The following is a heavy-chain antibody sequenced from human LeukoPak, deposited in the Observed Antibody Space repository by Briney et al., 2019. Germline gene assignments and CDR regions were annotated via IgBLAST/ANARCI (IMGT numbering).Heavy chain of an antibody. V-gene: IGHV4-61*01. D-gene: IGHD4-17*01. CDR3: ARGVYGGYD. J-gene: IGHJ4*02. Sequence: SETLSLTCTVSGGSISSSSYYWSWIRQPPGKGLEWIGYIYYSGSPTYNPSLKSRVTISVDTSKNQFSLKLSSVTAADTAVYYCARGVYGGYDWGQGTLVTVSS. CDR1: GGSISSSSYY. CDR2: IYYSGSP.